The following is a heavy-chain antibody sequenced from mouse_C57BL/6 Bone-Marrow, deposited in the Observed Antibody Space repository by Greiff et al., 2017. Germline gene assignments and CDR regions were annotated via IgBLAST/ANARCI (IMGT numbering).Heavy chain of an antibody. Sequence: VQLQESGAELMKPGASVKLSCKATGYTFTGYWIEWVKQRPGHGLEWIGEILPGSGSTNYNEKFKGKATLTVDKSSSTAYMQLSSLTSEDSAVYYCARKKIEIYYGYDYYAMDYWGQGTSVTVSS. CDR1: GYTFTGYW. V-gene: IGHV1-9*01. CDR2: ILPGSGST. J-gene: IGHJ4*01. D-gene: IGHD2-2*01. CDR3: ARKKIEIYYGYDYYAMDY.